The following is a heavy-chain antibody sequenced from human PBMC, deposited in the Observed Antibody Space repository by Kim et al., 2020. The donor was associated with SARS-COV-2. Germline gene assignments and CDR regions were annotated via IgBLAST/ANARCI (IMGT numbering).Heavy chain of an antibody. D-gene: IGHD1-26*01. J-gene: IGHJ5*02. CDR2: IKQDGSEK. CDR1: GFTFSSYW. V-gene: IGHV3-7*03. CDR3: ARDSIVGANRGAHWFDP. Sequence: GGSLRLSCAASGFTFSSYWMSWVRQAPGKGLEWVANIKQDGSEKYYVDSVKGRFTISRDNAKNSLYLQMNSLRAEDTAVYYCARDSIVGANRGAHWFDPWGQGTLVTVSS.